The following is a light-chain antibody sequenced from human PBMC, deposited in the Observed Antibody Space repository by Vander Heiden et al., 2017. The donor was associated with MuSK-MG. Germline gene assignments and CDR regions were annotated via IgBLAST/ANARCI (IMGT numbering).Light chain of an antibody. Sequence: QSVLTQPPSASGTPGQRVTISCSGSTSNIGSNAVTWYQQLPGTAPNLLIFSSNQRPSGVPDRFSGSKSGTSASLAISGLQSEDEADYYCAAWDDSLNGPVFGGGTKLTVL. CDR1: TSNIGSNA. CDR2: SSN. J-gene: IGLJ3*02. CDR3: AAWDDSLNGPV. V-gene: IGLV1-44*01.